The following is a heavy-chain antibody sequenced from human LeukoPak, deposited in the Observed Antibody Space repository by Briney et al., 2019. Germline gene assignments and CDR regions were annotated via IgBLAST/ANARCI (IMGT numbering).Heavy chain of an antibody. CDR3: ARMLISSGYYVDC. CDR1: GFTVGSNY. V-gene: IGHV3-53*01. D-gene: IGHD3-22*01. Sequence: PGGSLRLSCAASGFTVGSNYMSWVRQAPGKGLEWVSVIYSGGTTYYADSVKGRFTISRDDSRNTLYLQMNSLGAEDTAVYYCARMLISSGYYVDCWGQGTLVTVSS. CDR2: IYSGGTT. J-gene: IGHJ4*02.